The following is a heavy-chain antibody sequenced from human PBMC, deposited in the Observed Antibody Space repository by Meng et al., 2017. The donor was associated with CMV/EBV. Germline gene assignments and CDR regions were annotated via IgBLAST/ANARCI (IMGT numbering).Heavy chain of an antibody. J-gene: IGHJ6*02. CDR2: IYWNDDK. V-gene: IGHV2-5*01. CDR3: AHSYTYYYYYGMDV. D-gene: IGHD4-11*01. Sequence: SGPTLVKPTQTSTLTCTFSGFSLNTSGAGVGWIPQPPGKALEWLALIYWNDDKRYSPSLKSRLTITKDTSKNQVVLTMTNMDPVDTDTYYCAHSYTYYYYYGMDVWGQGTTVTVSS. CDR1: GFSLNTSGAG.